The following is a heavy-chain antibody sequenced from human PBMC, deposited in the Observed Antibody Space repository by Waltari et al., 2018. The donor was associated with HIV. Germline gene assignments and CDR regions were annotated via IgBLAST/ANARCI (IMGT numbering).Heavy chain of an antibody. J-gene: IGHJ6*02. CDR2: IYRGCST. CDR3: ARDWAHSSSWSRYYYHGMDV. CDR1: GFTVSSNY. D-gene: IGHD6-13*01. V-gene: IGHV3-66*01. Sequence: ELQLVESGGGLVQPGGSLRLSCAASGFTVSSNYMSWVRQAPGKGLEWVSVIYRGCSTDCADYVKGRFTISRDNSKNTLYLQMNSLRAEDTAVYYCARDWAHSSSWSRYYYHGMDVWGQGTTVTVSS.